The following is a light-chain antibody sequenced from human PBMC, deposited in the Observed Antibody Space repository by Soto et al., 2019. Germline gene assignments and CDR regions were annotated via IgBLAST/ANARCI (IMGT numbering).Light chain of an antibody. CDR2: DAS. Sequence: PGERASLSCRASQSVSSYLAWYQQKPGQAPRLLIYDASNRATGIPARFSGSGSGTDFTLTISSLEPEDFAVYYCQQRSNWPPLFGPGTKVDIK. CDR1: QSVSSY. J-gene: IGKJ3*01. CDR3: QQRSNWPPL. V-gene: IGKV3-11*01.